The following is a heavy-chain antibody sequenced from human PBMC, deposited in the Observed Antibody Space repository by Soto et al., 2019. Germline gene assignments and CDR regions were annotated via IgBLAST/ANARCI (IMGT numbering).Heavy chain of an antibody. V-gene: IGHV3-23*01. J-gene: IGHJ4*02. D-gene: IGHD2-15*01. CDR1: GFTFSSYA. CDR2: ISGSGGST. CDR3: AKASPLRYCSGGSCYYFDY. Sequence: EVQLLESGGGLVQPGGSLRLSCAASGFTFSSYAMSWVRQAPGKGLEWVSAISGSGGSTYYADSVKGRFTISRDNSNNTLYLQMNSLRAEDTAVYYCAKASPLRYCSGGSCYYFDYWGQGTLVTVSS.